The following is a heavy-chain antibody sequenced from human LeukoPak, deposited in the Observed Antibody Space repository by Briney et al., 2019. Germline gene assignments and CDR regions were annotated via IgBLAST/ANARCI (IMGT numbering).Heavy chain of an antibody. CDR2: IYTSGSA. J-gene: IGHJ4*02. CDR3: ARGSYGSGDLDY. CDR1: GGSIRSYY. Sequence: SETLSLTCTVSGGSIRSYYWSWIRQPAGKGLEWIGRIYTSGSANYNPSLKSRVTMSVDTSKNQFSLKLSSVTAAGTAVYYCARGSYGSGDLDYWGQGTLVTVSS. D-gene: IGHD3-10*01. V-gene: IGHV4-4*07.